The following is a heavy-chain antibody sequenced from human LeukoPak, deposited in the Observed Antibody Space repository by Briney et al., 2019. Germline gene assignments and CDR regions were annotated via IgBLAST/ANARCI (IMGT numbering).Heavy chain of an antibody. CDR2: ISGSGGST. V-gene: IGHV3-23*01. Sequence: GGSLRLSCAASGSTVGSNHLTWVRQAPGKGLEWVSAISGSGGSTYYADSVKGRFTISRDNSKNTLYLQMNSLRAEDTAVYYCAKDTRAHFDFDYWGQGTLVTVSS. J-gene: IGHJ4*02. CDR1: GSTVGSNH. D-gene: IGHD3-3*02. CDR3: AKDTRAHFDFDY.